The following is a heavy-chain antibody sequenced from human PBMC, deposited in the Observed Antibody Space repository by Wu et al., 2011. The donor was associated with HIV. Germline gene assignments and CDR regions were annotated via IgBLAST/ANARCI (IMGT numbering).Heavy chain of an antibody. CDR2: MNPNSGYT. CDR1: GYTFTNYD. CDR3: ARVPPYYDILTGYYRAYYFDY. D-gene: IGHD3-9*01. J-gene: IGHJ4*02. Sequence: QVQLVQSGAEVKKPGASVKVSCKAYGYTFTNYDINWVRQATGQGLEWMGWMNPNSGYTGYAQKFQGRLTMTRNTSISTAYMELSSLRSEDTAVYYCARVPPYYDILTGYYRAYYFDYWGQGTLVTVSS. V-gene: IGHV1-8*02.